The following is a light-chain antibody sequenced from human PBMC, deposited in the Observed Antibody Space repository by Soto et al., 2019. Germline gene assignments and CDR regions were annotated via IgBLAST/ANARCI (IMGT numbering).Light chain of an antibody. Sequence: EIVMTQSPATLSVSPGERATLSCRASQSVSSNLAWYQQKHGQAPRLLIYGASTRATGIPARFSGSESGTEFTLTISSLQSEDFAVCYCQQYNNWPPKTFGQGTKVEIK. CDR2: GAS. J-gene: IGKJ1*01. CDR3: QQYNNWPPKT. V-gene: IGKV3-15*01. CDR1: QSVSSN.